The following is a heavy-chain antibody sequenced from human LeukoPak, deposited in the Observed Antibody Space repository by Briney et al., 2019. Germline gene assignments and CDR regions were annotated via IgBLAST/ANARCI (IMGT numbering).Heavy chain of an antibody. CDR1: GLTFINYE. V-gene: IGHV3-23*01. D-gene: IGHD4-23*01. J-gene: IGHJ3*02. CDR2: ISGSGGST. Sequence: PGGSLRLSCAVSGLTFINYEMNWARQAPGKGLEWVSAISGSGGSTYYADSVKGRFTISRDNSKNTLYLQMNSLRAEDTAVYYCAKSPAVDAAFDIWGQGTMATVSS. CDR3: AKSPAVDAAFDI.